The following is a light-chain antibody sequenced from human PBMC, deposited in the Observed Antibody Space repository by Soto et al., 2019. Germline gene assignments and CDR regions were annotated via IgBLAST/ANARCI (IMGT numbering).Light chain of an antibody. CDR1: QSISSW. Sequence: DIQMTQSPSTLSASVGDRVTITCRASQSISSWLAWYQQKPGKAPNLLIYKASSVESGVPSRVSGSGAGTEFTLTISSLQPDDVATYYCQQYNSYPLTFGGGTKVEIK. V-gene: IGKV1-5*03. CDR2: KAS. CDR3: QQYNSYPLT. J-gene: IGKJ4*01.